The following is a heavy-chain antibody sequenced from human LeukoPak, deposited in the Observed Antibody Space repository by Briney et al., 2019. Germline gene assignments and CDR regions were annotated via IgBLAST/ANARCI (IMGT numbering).Heavy chain of an antibody. CDR2: IYTSGST. CDR3: ARDDIGYDILTGYRRYNWFDP. CDR1: GGSISSSSYY. J-gene: IGHJ5*02. V-gene: IGHV4-61*02. Sequence: SETLSLTCTVSGGSISSSSYYWGWIRQPAGKGLEWIGRIYTSGSTNYNPSLKSRVTISVDTSKNQFSLKLSSVTAADTAVYYCARDDIGYDILTGYRRYNWFDPWGQGTLVTVSS. D-gene: IGHD3-9*01.